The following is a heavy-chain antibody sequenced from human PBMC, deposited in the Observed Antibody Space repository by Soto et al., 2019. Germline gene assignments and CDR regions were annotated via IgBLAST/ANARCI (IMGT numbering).Heavy chain of an antibody. Sequence: SVKVSCKASGGTFSSYAISWVRQAPGQGLEWMGGIIPIFGTANYAQKFQGRVTITADKSTSTAYMELSSLRSEGTAVYYCARVTYYYDSSGYLNWFDPWGQGTLVTVSS. J-gene: IGHJ5*02. V-gene: IGHV1-69*06. CDR3: ARVTYYYDSSGYLNWFDP. CDR2: IIPIFGTA. D-gene: IGHD3-22*01. CDR1: GGTFSSYA.